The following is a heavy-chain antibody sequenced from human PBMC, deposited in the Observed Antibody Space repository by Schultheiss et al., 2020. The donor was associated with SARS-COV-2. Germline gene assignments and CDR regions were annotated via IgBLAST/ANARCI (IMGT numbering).Heavy chain of an antibody. CDR2: IYYSGTT. V-gene: IGHV4-34*01. Sequence: SETLSLTCAVYGGSFSGYYWSWIRQPPGKGLEWIASIYYSGTTYYNPSLKSRLTISVDTSKNQFSLKLTSVTAADTAVYYCARHGGRYSIKYHFDSWGQGTLVTVSS. D-gene: IGHD5-12*01. J-gene: IGHJ4*02. CDR3: ARHGGRYSIKYHFDS. CDR1: GGSFSGYY.